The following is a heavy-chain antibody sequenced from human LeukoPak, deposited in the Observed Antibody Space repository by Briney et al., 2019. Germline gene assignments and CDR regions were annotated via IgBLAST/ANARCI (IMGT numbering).Heavy chain of an antibody. J-gene: IGHJ4*02. CDR3: ASAPYYYDSSGYGY. D-gene: IGHD3-22*01. CDR1: GFTFSSYA. CDR2: ISSSGSTI. V-gene: IGHV3-48*03. Sequence: PGGSLRLSCAASGFTFSSYAMHWVRQAPGKGLEWVSYISSSGSTIYYADSVKGRFTISRDNAKNSLYLQMNSLRAEDTAVYYCASAPYYYDSSGYGYWGQGTLVTVSS.